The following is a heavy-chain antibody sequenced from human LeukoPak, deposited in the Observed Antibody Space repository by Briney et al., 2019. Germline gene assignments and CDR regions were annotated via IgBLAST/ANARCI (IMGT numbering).Heavy chain of an antibody. CDR3: ARAPDYDSSGYIYNWFDP. CDR2: ISAYNGNT. Sequence: ASVKVSCKASGYTFTSYGISWLRQAPGQGLEWMGWISAYNGNTNYAQKLQGRVTMTTDTSTSTAYMELRSLRSDDTAVYYCARAPDYDSSGYIYNWFDPWGQGTLVTVSS. CDR1: GYTFTSYG. V-gene: IGHV1-18*01. J-gene: IGHJ5*02. D-gene: IGHD3-22*01.